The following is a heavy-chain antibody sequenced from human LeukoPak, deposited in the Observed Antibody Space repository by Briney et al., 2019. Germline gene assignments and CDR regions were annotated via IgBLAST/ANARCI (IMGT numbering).Heavy chain of an antibody. CDR2: ISYDGSNK. D-gene: IGHD3-10*01. V-gene: IGHV3-30-3*01. Sequence: GGSLRLSCAASGFTFSSYAMHWVRQAPGKGLEWVAVISYDGSNKYYADSVKGRFTISRDNSKNTLYLKMNSLRAEDTAVYYCARGTRIFRGVDYWGQGTLVTVSS. J-gene: IGHJ4*02. CDR1: GFTFSSYA. CDR3: ARGTRIFRGVDY.